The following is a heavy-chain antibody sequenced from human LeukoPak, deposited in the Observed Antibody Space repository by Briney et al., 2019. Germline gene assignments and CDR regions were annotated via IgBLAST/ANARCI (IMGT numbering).Heavy chain of an antibody. CDR3: ATEWLLLTHYYGMDV. CDR2: ISSSSSYI. V-gene: IGHV3-21*01. D-gene: IGHD3-22*01. Sequence: GGSLRPSCAASGFTFSSYSMNWVRQAPGKGLEWVSSISSSSSYIYYADSVKGRFTISRDNAKNSLYLQMNSLRAEDTAVYYCATEWLLLTHYYGMDVWGQGTTVTVSS. J-gene: IGHJ6*02. CDR1: GFTFSSYS.